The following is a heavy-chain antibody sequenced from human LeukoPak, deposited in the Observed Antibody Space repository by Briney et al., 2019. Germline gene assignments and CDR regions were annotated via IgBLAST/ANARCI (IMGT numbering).Heavy chain of an antibody. J-gene: IGHJ6*03. CDR1: GYSISSGYY. CDR3: AREVYYYYYMDV. V-gene: IGHV4-38-2*02. Sequence: SETLSLTCTVSGYSISSGYYWGWIRQPPGKGLEWIGGLSHSGSTYDNPSLKSRVTISVGTSKNQFSLKLSSVTAADTAVYYCAREVYYYYYMDVWGKGTTVTVSS. CDR2: LSHSGST.